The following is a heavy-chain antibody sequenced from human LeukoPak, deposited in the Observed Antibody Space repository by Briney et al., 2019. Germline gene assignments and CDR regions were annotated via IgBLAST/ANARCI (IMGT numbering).Heavy chain of an antibody. CDR1: GFTFSSYA. D-gene: IGHD6-19*01. CDR2: NSGSGGST. Sequence: PGGSLRLSCAASGFTFSSYAMSWVRQAPGKGLEWGSTNSGSGGSTYYADSGKGRFTISRDNSKNTLYLQMNSLRAEETAVYYCAKDSSGWYGHAGYWGQGTLVTVSS. CDR3: AKDSSGWYGHAGY. J-gene: IGHJ4*02. V-gene: IGHV3-23*01.